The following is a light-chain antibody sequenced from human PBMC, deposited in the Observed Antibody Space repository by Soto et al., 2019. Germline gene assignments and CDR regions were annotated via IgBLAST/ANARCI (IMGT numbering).Light chain of an antibody. CDR2: AAS. Sequence: AIRMTQSPSSFSASTGDRVTITCRASQGISSYLAWYQQKPGKAPKLLIYAASTLQSGVPSRFSGSGSGTDLTLTSSCLQSEDFATYYCQQYYSYPWTFGQGTKVEIK. CDR1: QGISSY. V-gene: IGKV1-8*01. J-gene: IGKJ1*01. CDR3: QQYYSYPWT.